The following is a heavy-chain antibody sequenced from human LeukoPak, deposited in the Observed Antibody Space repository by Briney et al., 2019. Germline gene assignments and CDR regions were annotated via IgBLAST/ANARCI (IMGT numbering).Heavy chain of an antibody. CDR1: GFTFSSYE. V-gene: IGHV3-48*03. J-gene: IGHJ6*03. CDR2: ISSSGSTI. D-gene: IGHD6-13*01. Sequence: GALRLSCAASGFTFSSYEMNWVRQARGKGLAWVSYISSSGSTIYYADSVKGRFTISRDNAKNSLYLQMNSLRAEDTAVYYCARDQGSSWRYYYYYYMDVWGKGTTVTISS. CDR3: ARDQGSSWRYYYYYYMDV.